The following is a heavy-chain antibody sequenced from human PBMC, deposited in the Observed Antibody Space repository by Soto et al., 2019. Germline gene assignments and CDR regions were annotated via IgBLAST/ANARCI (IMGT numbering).Heavy chain of an antibody. J-gene: IGHJ3*02. Sequence: GGSLRLSCTASGFTFGDYAMSWVRQAPGKGLEWGGFIRSKAYGGTTEYAASVKGRFTISRDDSKSIAYLQMNSLKTEDTAVYYCTRGQGGYSYGYAFDIWGQGTMVTVSS. D-gene: IGHD5-18*01. CDR1: GFTFGDYA. CDR2: IRSKAYGGTT. CDR3: TRGQGGYSYGYAFDI. V-gene: IGHV3-49*04.